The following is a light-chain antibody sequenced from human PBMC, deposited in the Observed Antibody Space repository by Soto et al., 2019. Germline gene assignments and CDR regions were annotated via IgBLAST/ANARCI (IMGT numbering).Light chain of an antibody. Sequence: EMVLTQSPGILSLSPGQRVTLSCRASQSVVSNYLAWDQQKPGLPARIRIHGASIRAAGITDRFSGSGFGTDFTRTISRLEPEDFAVYYCQRDGSSPGFPFGQGTKLEIK. J-gene: IGKJ2*01. V-gene: IGKV3-20*01. CDR1: QSVVSNY. CDR3: QRDGSSPGFP. CDR2: GAS.